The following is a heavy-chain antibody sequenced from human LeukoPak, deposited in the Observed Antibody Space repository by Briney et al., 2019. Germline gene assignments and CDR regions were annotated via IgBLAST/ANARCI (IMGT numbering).Heavy chain of an antibody. D-gene: IGHD6-6*01. Sequence: GESLKISCKGSGYSFTSYWIGWVRQLPGKGLDWMGIIYPGDSDTSYSPSVQGQVTISADKSISTAYLQWSSLKASDTAMYYCARHSSEDAFDIWGQGTMVTVSS. J-gene: IGHJ3*02. CDR3: ARHSSEDAFDI. V-gene: IGHV5-51*01. CDR2: IYPGDSDT. CDR1: GYSFTSYW.